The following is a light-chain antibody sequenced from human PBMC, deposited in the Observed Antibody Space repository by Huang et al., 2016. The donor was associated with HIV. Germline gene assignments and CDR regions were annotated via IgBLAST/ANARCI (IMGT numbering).Light chain of an antibody. CDR3: QQYDNSLWT. J-gene: IGKJ1*01. CDR2: GTA. CDR1: QSVSSSY. Sequence: EIVLTQSPGTLSLSPGERAALSCRASQSVSSSYLAWYQQKPGQAPRLLIYGTASSATGIPDRFSGSVSWTHFTLSISRLEPEDFAVYYCQQYDNSLWTFGQGTKVEIK. V-gene: IGKV3-20*01.